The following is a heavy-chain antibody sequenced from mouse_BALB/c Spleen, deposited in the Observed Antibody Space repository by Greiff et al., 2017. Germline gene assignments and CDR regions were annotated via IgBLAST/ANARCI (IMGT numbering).Heavy chain of an antibody. V-gene: IGHV5-17*02. CDR2: ISSGSSTI. CDR1: GFTFSSFG. J-gene: IGHJ2*01. CDR3: ARGADYSYYFDY. Sequence: VESGGGLVQPGGSRKLSCAASGFTFSSFGMHWVRQAPEKGLEWVAYISSGSSTIYYADTVKGRFTISRDNPKNTLFLQMTSLRSEDTAMYYCARGADYSYYFDYWGQGTTLTVSS. D-gene: IGHD1-1*01.